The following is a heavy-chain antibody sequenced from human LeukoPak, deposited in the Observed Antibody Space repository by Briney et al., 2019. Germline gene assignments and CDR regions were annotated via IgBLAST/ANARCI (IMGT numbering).Heavy chain of an antibody. Sequence: SETLSLTCAVYGGSFSGYYWSWIRQPPGKGLEWIGEINQSGSTNYNPSLKSRVTISVDTSKNQFSLKLSSVTAADTAVYYCARGFLWDYWGQGTLVTVSS. CDR2: INQSGST. V-gene: IGHV4-34*01. J-gene: IGHJ4*02. D-gene: IGHD2/OR15-2a*01. CDR1: GGSFSGYY. CDR3: ARGFLWDY.